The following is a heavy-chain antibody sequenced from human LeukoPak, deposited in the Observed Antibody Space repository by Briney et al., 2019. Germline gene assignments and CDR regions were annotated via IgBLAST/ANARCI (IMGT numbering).Heavy chain of an antibody. V-gene: IGHV1-2*02. J-gene: IGHJ5*02. CDR3: VRGGLTGYSYGQSNWFDP. D-gene: IGHD5-18*01. CDR1: GYTFTGYY. Sequence: GASVKVSCKASGYTFTGYYMHWVRQAPGQGLEWMGWINPNSGGTNYAQKFQGRVTMTRDTSISTAYMELSRLRSDDTAVYYCVRGGLTGYSYGQSNWFDPWGRGTLVTVSS. CDR2: INPNSGGT.